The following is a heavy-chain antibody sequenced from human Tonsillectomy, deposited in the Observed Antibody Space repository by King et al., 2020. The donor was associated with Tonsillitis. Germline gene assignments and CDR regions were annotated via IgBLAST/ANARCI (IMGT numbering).Heavy chain of an antibody. CDR3: ARGYCSSTSQCQNRFDY. J-gene: IGHJ4*02. Sequence: VQLQQWGAGLLKPSETLSLTCAVYGGSFSGYYWSWIRQPPGKGLEWIGEINHSGSTNYNPSLKSRVIISVDTSKNQFSLKLSSVTAADTAVYYCARGYCSSTSQCQNRFDYWGQGTLVTVSS. CDR1: GGSFSGYY. V-gene: IGHV4-34*01. D-gene: IGHD2-2*01. CDR2: INHSGST.